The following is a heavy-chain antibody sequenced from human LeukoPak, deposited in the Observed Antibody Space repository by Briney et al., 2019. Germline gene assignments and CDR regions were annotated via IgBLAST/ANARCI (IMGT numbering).Heavy chain of an antibody. J-gene: IGHJ4*02. D-gene: IGHD6-13*01. CDR2: INHSGTT. CDR1: GGSFSGYY. CDR3: ARGDRYRSNWPFEI. V-gene: IGHV4-34*01. Sequence: SETLSLTCAVYGGSFSGYYWSWIRQSPGKGLEWIGEINHSGTTNYNPSLKSRVTISVDTSKNQLSLKLTSVTAADTAVYYCARGDRYRSNWPFEIWGQGTLVTVSS.